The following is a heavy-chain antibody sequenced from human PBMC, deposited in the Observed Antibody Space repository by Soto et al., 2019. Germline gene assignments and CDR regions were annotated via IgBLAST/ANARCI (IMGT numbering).Heavy chain of an antibody. D-gene: IGHD2-15*01. CDR1: GGTFSSYA. CDR2: IIPIFGTA. Sequence: GASVKVSCKASGGTFSSYAISWVRQAPGQGLEWMGGIIPIFGTANYAQKFQGRVTITADESTSTAYMELSGLRSEDTAVYYCASQSGGIDYWGQGTLVTVSS. CDR3: ASQSGGIDY. V-gene: IGHV1-69*13. J-gene: IGHJ4*02.